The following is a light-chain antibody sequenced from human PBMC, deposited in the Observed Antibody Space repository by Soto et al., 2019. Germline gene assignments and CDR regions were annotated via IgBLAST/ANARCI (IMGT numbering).Light chain of an antibody. CDR2: GAS. Sequence: EIVMTQSPATLSVSPGERATLSCRASQSVSSNLAWYQQKTGQAPRLLIYGASTRATGIPARFSCSGSGTEFTLTISSLQSAEFAVYYCQQYTNWPPWTFGQGTKVEIK. J-gene: IGKJ1*01. CDR1: QSVSSN. V-gene: IGKV3-15*01. CDR3: QQYTNWPPWT.